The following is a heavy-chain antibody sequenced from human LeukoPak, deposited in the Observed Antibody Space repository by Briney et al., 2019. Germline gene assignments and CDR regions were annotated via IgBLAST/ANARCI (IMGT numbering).Heavy chain of an antibody. CDR1: GLSFSSYW. CDR3: ARDSTLSNY. D-gene: IGHD3-16*01. V-gene: IGHV3-7*04. Sequence: GGSLRLSCAASGLSFSSYWMTWVRQAPGKGLEWVATIKYDGSETYYVDSVRGRFSISRDNAKNSLYLQMNSLRAEDTAVYYCARDSTLSNYWGQGTLVTVSS. J-gene: IGHJ4*02. CDR2: IKYDGSET.